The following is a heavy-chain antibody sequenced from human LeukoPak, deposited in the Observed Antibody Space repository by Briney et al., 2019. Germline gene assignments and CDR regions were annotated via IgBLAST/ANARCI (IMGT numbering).Heavy chain of an antibody. CDR2: IFYSVST. CDR1: GGSLSSSSYY. Sequence: SETLSLTCTVSGGSLSSSSYYWGWIRQPPGKGLEWIGSIFYSVSTYYNPSLKSRVTISVDTSKRQFSLNLRSVTAADTAVYYCARHAGAGFDYWGQGTLVTVSS. V-gene: IGHV4-39*01. J-gene: IGHJ4*02. D-gene: IGHD6-19*01. CDR3: ARHAGAGFDY.